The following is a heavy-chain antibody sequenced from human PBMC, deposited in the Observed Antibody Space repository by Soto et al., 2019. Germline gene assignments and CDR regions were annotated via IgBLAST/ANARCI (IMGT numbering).Heavy chain of an antibody. V-gene: IGHV3-23*01. CDR3: AKTPSGSGWSLEGYFDY. CDR1: GFTFSSYA. Sequence: GGSLRLSCAASGFTFSSYAMSWVRQAPGKGLEWVSAISGSGGSTYYADSVKGRFTISRDNSKNTLYLQMNSLRAEDTAVYYCAKTPSGSGWSLEGYFDYWGQGTLVTVSS. CDR2: ISGSGGST. D-gene: IGHD6-19*01. J-gene: IGHJ4*02.